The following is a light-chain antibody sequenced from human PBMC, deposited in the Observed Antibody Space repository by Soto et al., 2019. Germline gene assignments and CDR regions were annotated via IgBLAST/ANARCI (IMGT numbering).Light chain of an antibody. V-gene: IGLV1-40*01. CDR3: QSYDSSLSAFYV. CDR2: GNS. J-gene: IGLJ1*01. Sequence: QSVLTQPPSVSGAPRHRVTISCTGSSSNIGAGYDVHWYQQLPGTAPKLLIYGNSNRPSGVPDRFSGSKSGTSASLAITGLQAEDEADYYCQSYDSSLSAFYVFGTGTKVTVL. CDR1: SSNIGAGYD.